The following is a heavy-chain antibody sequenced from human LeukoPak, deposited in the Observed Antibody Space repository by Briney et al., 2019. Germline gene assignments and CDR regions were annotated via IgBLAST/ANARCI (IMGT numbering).Heavy chain of an antibody. J-gene: IGHJ2*01. V-gene: IGHV4-34*01. CDR1: GGSFSGYY. Sequence: PSETLSLTCAVYGGSFSGYYWSWIRQPPGKGLEWIGEINHRGSTNYNPSLKSRVTISVDTSKNQFSLKLSSVTAADTAVYYCARQVYWYFDLWGRGTLVTVSS. CDR2: INHRGST. CDR3: ARQVYWYFDL.